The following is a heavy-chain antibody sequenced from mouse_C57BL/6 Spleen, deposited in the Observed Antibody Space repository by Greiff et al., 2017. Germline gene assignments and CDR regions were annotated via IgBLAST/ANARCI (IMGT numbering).Heavy chain of an antibody. D-gene: IGHD1-1*02. J-gene: IGHJ3*01. Sequence: EVNVVESEGGLVQPGSSMKLSCTASGFTFSDYHMAWVRQVPEKGLEWVANINYDGSSTYYLDSLKSRFIISRDNAKNILYLQMSSLKSEDTATYYCARGTGGTAAWFAYWGQGTLVTVSA. CDR3: ARGTGGTAAWFAY. CDR1: GFTFSDYH. CDR2: INYDGSST. V-gene: IGHV5-16*01.